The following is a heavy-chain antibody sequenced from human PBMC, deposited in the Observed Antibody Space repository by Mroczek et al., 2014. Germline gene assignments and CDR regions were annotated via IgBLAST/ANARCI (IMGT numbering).Heavy chain of an antibody. CDR3: AGSITIFGVVPNRFDP. D-gene: IGHD3-3*01. Sequence: QVQLQQWGPGLVKPSETLSLTCTVSGGSISSYYWSWIRQPPGKGLEWIGYIYYSGSTNYNPSLKSRVTISVDTSKNQFSLKLSSVTAADTAVYYCAGSITIFGVVPNRFDPWGQGTLVTVSS. V-gene: IGHV4-59*01. CDR1: GGSISSYY. CDR2: IYYSGST. J-gene: IGHJ5*02.